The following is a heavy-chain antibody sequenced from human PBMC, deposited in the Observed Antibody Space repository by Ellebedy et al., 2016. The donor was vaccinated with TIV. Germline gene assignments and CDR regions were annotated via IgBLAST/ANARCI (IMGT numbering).Heavy chain of an antibody. Sequence: GESLKISXAASGFTFRTSSVNWVRQAPGQGLEWVSSISSSGNYKYYADSVKGRFTISRDNAKNSLYLQMSGLRDEDTAIYYCARSLEWLSSFDYWGQGVLVTVSS. CDR3: ARSLEWLSSFDY. J-gene: IGHJ4*02. V-gene: IGHV3-21*01. CDR1: GFTFRTSS. CDR2: ISSSGNYK. D-gene: IGHD3-3*01.